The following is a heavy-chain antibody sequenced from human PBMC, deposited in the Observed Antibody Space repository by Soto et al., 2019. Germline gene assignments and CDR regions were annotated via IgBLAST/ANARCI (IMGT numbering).Heavy chain of an antibody. Sequence: LGESLKISCKGSGYSFTSYWIGWVRQMPGKGLEWMGIIYPGDSDTRYSPSFQGQVTISADKSISTAYLQWSSLKASDTAMYYCARHIAIYCSGGSCYRAYYFDYWGQGTLVTVSS. CDR3: ARHIAIYCSGGSCYRAYYFDY. V-gene: IGHV5-51*01. CDR1: GYSFTSYW. J-gene: IGHJ4*02. D-gene: IGHD2-15*01. CDR2: IYPGDSDT.